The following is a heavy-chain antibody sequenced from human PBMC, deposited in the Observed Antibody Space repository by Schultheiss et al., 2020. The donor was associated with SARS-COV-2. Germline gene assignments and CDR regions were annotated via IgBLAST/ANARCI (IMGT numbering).Heavy chain of an antibody. J-gene: IGHJ5*02. V-gene: IGHV4-59*01. CDR1: GGSISSYY. CDR3: ARASRAAAGFDP. D-gene: IGHD6-13*01. Sequence: SETLSLTCTVSGGSISSYYWGWIRQPPGKGLEWIGYIYYSGSTYYNPSLKSRVTISVDTSKNQFSLKLSSVTAADTAVYYCARASRAAAGFDPWGQGTLVTVSS. CDR2: IYYSGST.